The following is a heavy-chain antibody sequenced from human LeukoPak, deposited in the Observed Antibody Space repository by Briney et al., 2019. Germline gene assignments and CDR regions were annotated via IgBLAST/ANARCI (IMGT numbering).Heavy chain of an antibody. Sequence: GGSLRLSCAASGFTFSSYAMSWVRQAPGKGLEWVSAISGSGGSTYYADSVKGRFTISRDNSKNALYLQMNSLRAEDTAVYYCAGLGYYDSRNFDYWGQGTLVTVSS. J-gene: IGHJ4*02. CDR2: ISGSGGST. CDR3: AGLGYYDSRNFDY. D-gene: IGHD3-22*01. CDR1: GFTFSSYA. V-gene: IGHV3-23*01.